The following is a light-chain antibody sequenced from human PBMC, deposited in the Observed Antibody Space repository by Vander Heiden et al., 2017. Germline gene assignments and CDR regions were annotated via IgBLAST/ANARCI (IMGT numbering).Light chain of an antibody. CDR3: QAWDSSTVV. J-gene: IGLJ2*01. CDR2: QDN. Sequence: SYELTQPPSVSVSPGQIASITCSGDKLGDKYACWYQLKPGQSPVLVIYQDNRRPAGIPERFFGSNSGNTATLTISVTQAMDEADYYCQAWDSSTVVFGGGTKLTVL. V-gene: IGLV3-1*01. CDR1: KLGDKY.